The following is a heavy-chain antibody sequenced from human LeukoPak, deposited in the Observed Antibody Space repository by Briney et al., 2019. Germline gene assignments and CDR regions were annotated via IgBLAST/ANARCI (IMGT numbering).Heavy chain of an antibody. Sequence: ASVKVSCKASGYIFTSYDINWVRQATGQGLEWMGWMNSNSGNTGYVQKFQGRGTMTRNTSISTAYMELSSLRSEDTAVYYCARYGYYGSGSYYYYYYYGMDVWGQGTTVTVSS. CDR2: MNSNSGNT. CDR1: GYIFTSYD. V-gene: IGHV1-8*01. CDR3: ARYGYYGSGSYYYYYYYGMDV. D-gene: IGHD3-10*01. J-gene: IGHJ6*02.